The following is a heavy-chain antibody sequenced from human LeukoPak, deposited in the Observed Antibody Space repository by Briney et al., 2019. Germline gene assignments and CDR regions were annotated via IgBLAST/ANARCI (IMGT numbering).Heavy chain of an antibody. V-gene: IGHV4-4*07. J-gene: IGHJ4*02. CDR1: GGSISSYY. CDR2: VYTRGST. D-gene: IGHD3-22*01. CDR3: ACEGHYYDSTGYYYGGEDY. Sequence: SETLSLTCTVSGGSISSYYWSWIRQPAGKGLEWIGRVYTRGSTNYNPSLKSRVTMSADMSKNQFSLKLSSVTAADAAVYYCACEGHYYDSTGYYYGGEDYWGQGTLVTVSS.